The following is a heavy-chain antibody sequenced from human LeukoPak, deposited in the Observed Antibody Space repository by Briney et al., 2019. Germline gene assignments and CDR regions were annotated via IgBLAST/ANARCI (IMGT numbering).Heavy chain of an antibody. J-gene: IGHJ5*02. CDR2: IYYNGRT. Sequence: PSETLSLTCTVSGGSISSTSYYWAWIRQPPGKGLEWIGAIYYNGRTFYNPSLESRVTISVDTSKNQFSLKLSSVTAADTAVYCCARRSGRTPNYFDPWGQGALVTVSS. D-gene: IGHD6-25*01. V-gene: IGHV4-39*01. CDR3: ARRSGRTPNYFDP. CDR1: GGSISSTSYY.